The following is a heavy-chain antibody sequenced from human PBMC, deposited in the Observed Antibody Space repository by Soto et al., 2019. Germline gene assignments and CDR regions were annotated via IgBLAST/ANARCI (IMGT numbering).Heavy chain of an antibody. CDR2: ISGSGGST. D-gene: IGHD3-3*01. CDR3: ASRFWSGYYFDY. J-gene: IGHJ4*02. V-gene: IGHV3-23*01. CDR1: GFTFSSYA. Sequence: EVQLLESGGGLVQPGGSLRLSCAASGFTFSSYAMSWVRQAPGKGLEWVSAISGSGGSTYYADSVKGRFTISRDNSKNTLYLQMNSLRAEDTAVYYCASRFWSGYYFDYWGQGTLVTVSS.